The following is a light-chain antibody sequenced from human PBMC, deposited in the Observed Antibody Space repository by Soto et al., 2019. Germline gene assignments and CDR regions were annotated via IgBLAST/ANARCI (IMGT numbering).Light chain of an antibody. CDR2: DAS. J-gene: IGKJ5*01. V-gene: IGKV3D-20*01. CDR1: QSVSSSY. Sequence: DILLTQSPATLYLSQGERATLSCGASQSVSSSYVAWYQHRPCLAPRLLIHDASSRATGIPDRFSGTKSGTDFTLTIRRLEPEDAAVYFCQQYGSSPITFGQGTRREIK. CDR3: QQYGSSPIT.